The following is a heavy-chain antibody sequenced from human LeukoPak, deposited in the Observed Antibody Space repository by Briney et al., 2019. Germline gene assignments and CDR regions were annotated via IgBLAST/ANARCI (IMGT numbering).Heavy chain of an antibody. CDR1: GFTFSSYW. J-gene: IGHJ4*02. CDR2: ISSDGSST. V-gene: IGHV3-74*01. CDR3: ARDRGRLYSYYFDY. D-gene: IGHD2-15*01. Sequence: PGGSLRLSCAASGFTFSSYWKHWVRQAPGKGLVWVSRISSDGSSTSYADSVKGRFTISRDNAKNSLYLQMNSLRAEDTAVYYCARDRGRLYSYYFDYWGQGTLVTVSS.